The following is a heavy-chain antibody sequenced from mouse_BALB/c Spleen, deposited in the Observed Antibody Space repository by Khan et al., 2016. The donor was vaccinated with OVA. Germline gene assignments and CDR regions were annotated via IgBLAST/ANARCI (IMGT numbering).Heavy chain of an antibody. Sequence: EVQLVESGPGLVKPSQSLSLTCTVTGYSITSDYAWNWIRQFPGNKLEWMGYINYSGSANYNPSLKSRISITRDTSKNQFFLQLKSVPTEDTATYYCARDGSRYNYAMDHWGQGTSVTVSS. CDR2: INYSGSA. CDR3: ARDGSRYNYAMDH. D-gene: IGHD2-3*01. V-gene: IGHV3-2*02. CDR1: GYSITSDYA. J-gene: IGHJ4*01.